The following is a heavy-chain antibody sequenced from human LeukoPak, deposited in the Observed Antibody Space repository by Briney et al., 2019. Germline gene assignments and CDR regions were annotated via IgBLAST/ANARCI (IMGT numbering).Heavy chain of an antibody. V-gene: IGHV3-48*03. D-gene: IGHD3-10*01. J-gene: IGHJ4*02. Sequence: GGSLRLSCAASGFTFSSYEMNWVRQAPGKGLEWVSYISSSGSTIYYADSVKGRFTISRDNAKNSLYLQMNSLRAEDTAVYYCARGLPRKLLWFGELSGGFDYWGQGTLVTVSS. CDR2: ISSSGSTI. CDR1: GFTFSSYE. CDR3: ARGLPRKLLWFGELSGGFDY.